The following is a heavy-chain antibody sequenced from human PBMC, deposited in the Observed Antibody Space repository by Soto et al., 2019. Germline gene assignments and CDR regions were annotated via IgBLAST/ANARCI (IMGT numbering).Heavy chain of an antibody. V-gene: IGHV1-18*01. Sequence: ASVKVSCKASGGTFSSYAISWVRQAPGQGLEWMGWISAYNGNTNYAQKLQGRVTMTTDTSTSTAYMELRSLRSDDTAVYYCARVTSNWNGPGYWGQGTLVTVSS. CDR3: ARVTSNWNGPGY. D-gene: IGHD1-20*01. CDR1: GGTFSSYA. CDR2: ISAYNGNT. J-gene: IGHJ4*02.